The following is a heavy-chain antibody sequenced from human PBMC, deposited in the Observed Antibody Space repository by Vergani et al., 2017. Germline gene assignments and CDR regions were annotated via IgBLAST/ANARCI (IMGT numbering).Heavy chain of an antibody. Sequence: QVQLVQSGAEVKKPGASVKVSCKASGYTFTSYDINWVRQATGQGLEWMGWMNPNSGNTGYAQKFQGRVTMTRNTSISTAYMELSSLRSEDTAVYYCARHTRTSIAARFRYYYYMDVWGKGTTVTVSS. CDR1: GYTFTSYD. J-gene: IGHJ6*03. CDR2: MNPNSGNT. V-gene: IGHV1-8*02. CDR3: ARHTRTSIAARFRYYYYMDV. D-gene: IGHD6-6*01.